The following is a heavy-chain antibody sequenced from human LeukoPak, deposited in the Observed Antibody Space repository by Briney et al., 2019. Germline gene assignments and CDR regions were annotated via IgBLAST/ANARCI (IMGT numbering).Heavy chain of an antibody. J-gene: IGHJ6*03. V-gene: IGHV3-7*01. Sequence: GGSLRLSCAASGFTFSSYWMSWVRQAPGKGLEWVANIKQDGSEKYYVDSVKGRFTISRDNAKNSLYLQMNSLRAEDTALYYCARAGGDPFDYYYQMDVWGKGTTVTVSS. CDR2: IKQDGSEK. CDR1: GFTFSSYW. D-gene: IGHD3-16*01. CDR3: ARAGGDPFDYYYQMDV.